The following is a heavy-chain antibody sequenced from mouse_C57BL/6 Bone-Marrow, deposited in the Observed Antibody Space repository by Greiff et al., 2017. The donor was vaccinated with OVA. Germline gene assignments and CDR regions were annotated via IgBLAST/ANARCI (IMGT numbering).Heavy chain of an antibody. CDR3: ERSACYDGYYWFAY. CDR2: IYPYNGVS. D-gene: IGHD2-3*01. J-gene: IGHJ3*01. CDR1: GYSFTGYY. V-gene: IGHV1-31*01. Sequence: EVQLQQSGPELVKPGASVKISCKASGYSFTGYYMHWVKQSHGNILDWIGYIYPYNGVSSYNQKFKGKATLTVDKSSSTAYMELRSLTSEDSAVYYCERSACYDGYYWFAYWGQVTLVTVSA.